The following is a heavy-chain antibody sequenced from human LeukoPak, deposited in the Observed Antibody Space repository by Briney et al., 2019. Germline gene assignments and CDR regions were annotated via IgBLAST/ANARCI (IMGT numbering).Heavy chain of an antibody. CDR2: ISYDGSNK. CDR1: GFTFSSYG. Sequence: GRSLRLSCAASGFTFSSYGMHWVRQAPGKGLEWVAVISYDGSNKYYADSVKGRFTISRDNSKNTLYLQMNSLRAEDTAVYYCAKAMVRGVISPFDYWGHGTLVTVSS. V-gene: IGHV3-30*18. D-gene: IGHD3-10*01. CDR3: AKAMVRGVISPFDY. J-gene: IGHJ4*01.